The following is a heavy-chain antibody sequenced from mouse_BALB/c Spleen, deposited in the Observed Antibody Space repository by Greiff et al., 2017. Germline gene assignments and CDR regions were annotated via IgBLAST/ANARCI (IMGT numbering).Heavy chain of an antibody. CDR3: AREGVYYGSSLYYFDY. CDR2: ISSGGGST. V-gene: IGHV5-12-1*01. Sequence: EVQGVESGGGLVKPGGSLKLSCAASGFAFSSYDMSWVRQTPEKRLEWVAYISSGGGSTYYPDTVKGRFTISRDNAKNTLYLQMSSLKSEDTAMYYCAREGVYYGSSLYYFDYWGQGTTLTVSS. CDR1: GFAFSSYD. D-gene: IGHD1-1*01. J-gene: IGHJ2*01.